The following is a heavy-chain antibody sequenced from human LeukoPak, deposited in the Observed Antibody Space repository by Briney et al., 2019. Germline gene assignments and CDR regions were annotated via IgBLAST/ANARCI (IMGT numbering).Heavy chain of an antibody. V-gene: IGHV4-39*01. CDR2: IYYSGST. D-gene: IGHD1-26*01. CDR3: ASSGSYFYSDY. CDR1: GGSISSSSYY. J-gene: IGHJ4*02. Sequence: SETLSLTCPVSGGSISSSSYYWGWIRQPPGKGLEWIGSIYYSGSTYYNPSLKSRVTISVDTSKNQFSLKLSSVTAADTAVYYCASSGSYFYSDYWGQGTLVTVSS.